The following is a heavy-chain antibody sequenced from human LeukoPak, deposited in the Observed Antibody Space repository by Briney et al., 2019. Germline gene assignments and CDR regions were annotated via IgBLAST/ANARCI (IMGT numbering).Heavy chain of an antibody. J-gene: IGHJ4*02. Sequence: GGSLRLSCVASGSTFSSYEMDWVRQAPGKGLEWVPYISTSGSTIYSADSVKGRFTISRDNAKNSLYLQMTSLRAEDTAVYYCARDRLGGTGASDYWGQGTLVTVSS. CDR1: GSTFSSYE. CDR3: ARDRLGGTGASDY. D-gene: IGHD7-27*01. V-gene: IGHV3-48*03. CDR2: ISTSGSTI.